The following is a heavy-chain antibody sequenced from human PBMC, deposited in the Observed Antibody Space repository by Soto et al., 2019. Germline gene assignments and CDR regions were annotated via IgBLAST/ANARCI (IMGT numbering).Heavy chain of an antibody. CDR3: AHTTTTDIFDD. Sequence: PTLVNPTQTLTLTCTFSGFSLRTSGVGVGWIRQPPGKAPEWLAVIYWDDDKRYSPSLESRLTLSKDTSKNQVVLTMTNMDPVDTATEYCAHTTTTDIFDDWGQGTRVTGSS. J-gene: IGHJ4*02. CDR2: IYWDDDK. V-gene: IGHV2-5*02. D-gene: IGHD1-1*01. CDR1: GFSLRTSGVG.